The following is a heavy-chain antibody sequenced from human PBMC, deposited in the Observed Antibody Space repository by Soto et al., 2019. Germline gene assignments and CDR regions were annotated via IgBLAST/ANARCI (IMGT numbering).Heavy chain of an antibody. CDR2: ISISSSTI. D-gene: IGHD3-22*01. CDR3: AREGDSSGWYNGFDP. CDR1: GFTFSTYS. V-gene: IGHV3-48*01. Sequence: EVQLVESGGGLVQPGGSLRLSCAASGFTFSTYSMNWVRQAPGKGLEWVSYISISSSTIYYADSVKGRFTISGDNAKNSLYLQMNSLRAEDTAVYYCAREGDSSGWYNGFDPWGQGTRVTVSS. J-gene: IGHJ5*02.